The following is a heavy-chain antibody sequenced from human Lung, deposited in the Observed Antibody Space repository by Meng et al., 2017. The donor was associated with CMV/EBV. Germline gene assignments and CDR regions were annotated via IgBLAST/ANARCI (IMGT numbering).Heavy chain of an antibody. CDR2: ISWNSGTI. CDR3: AKDTGYDSSGHGYCDY. V-gene: IGHV3-9*01. D-gene: IGHD3-22*01. J-gene: IGHJ4*02. CDR1: RFTFDDFA. Sequence: GGSLRLXCAASRFTFDDFAMHWVRQAPGKGLEWVSGISWNSGTIGYADSVKGRFTISRDNAKNSLYLQMNSLRADDTALYYCAKDTGYDSSGHGYCDYWGTGTXVHGAS.